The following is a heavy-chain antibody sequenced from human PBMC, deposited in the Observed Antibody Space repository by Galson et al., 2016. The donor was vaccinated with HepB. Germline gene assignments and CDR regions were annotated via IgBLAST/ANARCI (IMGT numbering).Heavy chain of an antibody. V-gene: IGHV4-59*01. CDR2: IYDSGYT. CDR1: GGSISRYY. Sequence: SETLSLTCTVSGGSISRYYWTWMQQPPGKGLEWIGYIYDSGYTNYDPSLQSRVTISVDPSKNQFSLKLRSVTAADTAVYYCARDYNGVLYWGQGTLVTVSS. D-gene: IGHD3-10*01. CDR3: ARDYNGVLY. J-gene: IGHJ4*02.